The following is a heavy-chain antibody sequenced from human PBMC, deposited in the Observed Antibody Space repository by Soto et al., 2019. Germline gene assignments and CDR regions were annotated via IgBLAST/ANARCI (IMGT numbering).Heavy chain of an antibody. CDR2: ISVGSTTT. CDR3: AKETAETTFFDY. J-gene: IGHJ4*02. CDR1: GFTFSSHA. V-gene: IGHV3-23*01. D-gene: IGHD4-17*01. Sequence: EVQQLESGGGLVQPGGSLRLSCTTSGFTFSSHAMSWVRQAPGKGLEWVSAISVGSTTTYYADSVKGRCTISRDNSRNTLYLQRNNLRAEDTAVYYCAKETAETTFFDYWGQGTLVTVSS.